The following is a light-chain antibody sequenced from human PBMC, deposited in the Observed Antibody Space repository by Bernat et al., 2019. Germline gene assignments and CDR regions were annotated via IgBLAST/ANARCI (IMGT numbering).Light chain of an antibody. J-gene: IGKJ1*01. CDR3: QQTYSRPWT. CDR1: QSVSSY. V-gene: IGKV3-11*01. CDR2: DAS. Sequence: EIVLTQSPATLSLSPGERATLSCRASQSVSSYLAWYQQKPGQAPRLLIYDASNRATGIPARFSGSGSGTDFTLTISSLQPEDSAIYYCQQTYSRPWTFGQGTTVEIK.